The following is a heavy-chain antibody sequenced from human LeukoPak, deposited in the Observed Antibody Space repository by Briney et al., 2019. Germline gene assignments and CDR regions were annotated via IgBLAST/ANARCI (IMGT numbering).Heavy chain of an antibody. CDR2: ISYDGSNK. CDR3: ARVTYGSGTYGAFGY. CDR1: GFTFSSYC. V-gene: IGHV3-30*03. J-gene: IGHJ4*02. Sequence: GGSLTLSCAASGFTFSSYCMHWVRQAPGKGLEWVAFISYDGSNKYYADSVKGRFTISRDNSKNTLYLQMNSLRAEETAVYYCARVTYGSGTYGAFGYWGQGTLVTVSS. D-gene: IGHD3-10*01.